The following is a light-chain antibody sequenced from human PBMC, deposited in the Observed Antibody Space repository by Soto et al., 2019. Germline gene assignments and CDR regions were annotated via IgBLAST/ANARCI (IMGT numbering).Light chain of an antibody. V-gene: IGKV1-8*01. CDR3: QQYYSYPPWT. CDR1: QGISSY. Sequence: AIRMTQSPSSLSASTGDRVTITCRASQGISSYLAWYQQKPGKAPNLLIYAASTLQSGVPSRFSGSGSGTDFTLTISSLQYEDFATYYCQQYYSYPPWTFGQGTKVEIK. CDR2: AAS. J-gene: IGKJ1*01.